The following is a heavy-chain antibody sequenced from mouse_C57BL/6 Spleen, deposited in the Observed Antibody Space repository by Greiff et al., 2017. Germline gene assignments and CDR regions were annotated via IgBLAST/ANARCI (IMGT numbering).Heavy chain of an antibody. V-gene: IGHV1-26*01. CDR2: INPNNGGT. D-gene: IGHD2-4*01. CDR1: GYTFTDYY. Sequence: EVQLQQSGPELVKPGASVKISCKASGYTFTDYYMNWVKQSHGKSLEWIGDINPNNGGTSYNQKFKGKATLTVDKSSSTAYMELRSLTSEDSAVYYCAREVDYDRAMDYWGQGTSVTVSS. CDR3: AREVDYDRAMDY. J-gene: IGHJ4*01.